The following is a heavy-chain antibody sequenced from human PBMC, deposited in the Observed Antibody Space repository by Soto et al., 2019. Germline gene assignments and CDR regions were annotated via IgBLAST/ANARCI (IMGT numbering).Heavy chain of an antibody. CDR3: ARHGVWGSYCSSTSCSNYYYYGMDV. CDR1: GYSFTSYW. D-gene: IGHD2-2*01. CDR2: IDPSDSYT. V-gene: IGHV5-10-1*01. J-gene: IGHJ6*02. Sequence: PGESLKISCKGSGYSFTSYWISWVRQMPGEGLEWMGRIDPSDSYTNYSPSFQGHVTISADKSISTAYLQWSSLKASDTAMYYCARHGVWGSYCSSTSCSNYYYYGMDVWGQGTTVTVS.